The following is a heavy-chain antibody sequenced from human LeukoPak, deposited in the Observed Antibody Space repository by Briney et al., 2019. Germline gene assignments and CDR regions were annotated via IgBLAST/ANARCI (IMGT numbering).Heavy chain of an antibody. Sequence: PGRSLRLSCAASGFTFSSYAMHWVRQAPGKGLEWVAVISYDGSNKYYADSVKGRFTISRDNSKNTLYLQMNSLRAEDTAVYYCAKVGSGYSHCDYWGQGTLVTVSS. CDR1: GFTFSSYA. CDR3: AKVGSGYSHCDY. V-gene: IGHV3-30-3*01. D-gene: IGHD5-18*01. CDR2: ISYDGSNK. J-gene: IGHJ4*02.